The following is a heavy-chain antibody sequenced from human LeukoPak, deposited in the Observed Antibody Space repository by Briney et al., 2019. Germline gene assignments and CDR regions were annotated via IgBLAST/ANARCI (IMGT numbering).Heavy chain of an antibody. V-gene: IGHV3-23*01. J-gene: IGHJ3*02. D-gene: IGHD6-13*01. CDR3: AKTTGYSRDAFDI. Sequence: GGSLRLSCTASGFTFSSYAMSWVRQAPGKGLEWVSSISGSGGNTYHADSVKGRFTISRDNSKNTVYVQMNSLKAEDTAVYYCAKTTGYSRDAFDIWGQGTMVTVSS. CDR2: ISGSGGNT. CDR1: GFTFSSYA.